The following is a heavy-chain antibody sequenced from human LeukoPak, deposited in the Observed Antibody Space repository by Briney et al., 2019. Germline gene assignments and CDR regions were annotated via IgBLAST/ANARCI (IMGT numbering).Heavy chain of an antibody. CDR3: ARGPIIVVVTGAFDP. Sequence: ASAKVSCKASGYTFTGYYMHWVRQAPGQGLEWMGWINPNSGGTNYAQKFQGRVTMTRDTSISTAYMELSRLRSDDTAVYYCARGPIIVVVTGAFDPWGQGTLVTVSS. CDR1: GYTFTGYY. V-gene: IGHV1-2*02. D-gene: IGHD2-21*02. J-gene: IGHJ5*02. CDR2: INPNSGGT.